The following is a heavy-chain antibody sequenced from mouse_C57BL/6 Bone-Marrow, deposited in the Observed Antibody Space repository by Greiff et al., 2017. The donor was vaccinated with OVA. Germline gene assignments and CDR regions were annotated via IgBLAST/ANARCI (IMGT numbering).Heavy chain of an antibody. CDR3: ARDGSSALGYFDV. J-gene: IGHJ1*03. Sequence: QVQLQQPGAELVKPGASVKMSCKASGYTFTSYWITWVKQRPGQGLEWIGVIYPGSGSTNYNEKFKSKATLTVDTSSSTAYMQLSSLTSEDSAVEDCARDGSSALGYFDVWGKGTTVTVSS. CDR2: IYPGSGST. CDR1: GYTFTSYW. D-gene: IGHD1-1*01. V-gene: IGHV1-55*01.